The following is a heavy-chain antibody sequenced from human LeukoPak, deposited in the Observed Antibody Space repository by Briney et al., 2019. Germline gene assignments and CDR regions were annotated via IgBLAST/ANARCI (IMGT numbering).Heavy chain of an antibody. CDR3: VTVWRSSGRGYFDY. D-gene: IGHD6-19*01. Sequence: GGSLRLSCAASGFPFSNYWMHWVRQAPGKGLVWVSRMNSDGSSTSYADSVKGRFTISRDNAKNTLYLQMNSLRVEDAAVYYCVTVWRSSGRGYFDYWGPGTLVTVSS. V-gene: IGHV3-74*01. CDR1: GFPFSNYW. CDR2: MNSDGSST. J-gene: IGHJ4*02.